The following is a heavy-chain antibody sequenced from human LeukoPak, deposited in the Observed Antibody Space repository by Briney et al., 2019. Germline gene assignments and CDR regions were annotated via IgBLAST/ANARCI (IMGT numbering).Heavy chain of an antibody. Sequence: GGSLRLSCAASGFSFSNYGMYWVRQAPGKGLEWVAVIWYDGSNKYYADSVKGRFTISRDNSKNTLYVQMSSLRAEDTAVYYCARSNNGGWGYCDYWGQGSLVTVST. V-gene: IGHV3-33*01. D-gene: IGHD3-16*01. J-gene: IGHJ4*02. CDR1: GFSFSNYG. CDR2: IWYDGSNK. CDR3: ARSNNGGWGYCDY.